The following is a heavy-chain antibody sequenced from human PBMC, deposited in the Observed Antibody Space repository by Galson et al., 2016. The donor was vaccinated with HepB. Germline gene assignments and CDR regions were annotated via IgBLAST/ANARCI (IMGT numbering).Heavy chain of an antibody. Sequence: SLRLSCAASGFTFSASGMHWVRQAPGKGPEWLAVISFDGSNQFYADSVKGRFTISRDNSNNTLQLQMHSLRVEDTALYYCARDSYCTRTICYPYYFDFWGQGTLVAVTS. CDR2: ISFDGSNQ. V-gene: IGHV3-30*03. CDR3: ARDSYCTRTICYPYYFDF. CDR1: GFTFSASG. D-gene: IGHD2-2*01. J-gene: IGHJ4*02.